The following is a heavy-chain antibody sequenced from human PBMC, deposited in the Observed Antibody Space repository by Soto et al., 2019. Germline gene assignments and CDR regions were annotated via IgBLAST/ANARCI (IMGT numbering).Heavy chain of an antibody. CDR2: IKSETDGGTT. V-gene: IGHV3-15*01. CDR3: TTHRDLDYFNC. Sequence: GGSLRLSCAASGFTFSYAWMSWVRQAPGKGLQWVARIKSETDGGTTDYAAPVRGRFTISRDDSKNTLYLQMNSLKTEDTAVYYCTTHRDLDYFNCWGQETLVTVAS. J-gene: IGHJ4*02. CDR1: GFTFSYAW.